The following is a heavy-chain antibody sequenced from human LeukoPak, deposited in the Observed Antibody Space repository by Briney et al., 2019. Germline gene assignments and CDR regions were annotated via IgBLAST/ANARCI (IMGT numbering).Heavy chain of an antibody. CDR2: ISRRSSYI. V-gene: IGHV3-21*01. CDR3: AREKGPLDAFDI. CDR1: GFTFSSYI. Sequence: GGSLRLSCGASGFTFSSYIMNWVRQARGKGVEWVSSISRRSSYIYYADSVKGRFTISRDNAKNSLYLQMNSLRAADTAVYYCAREKGPLDAFDIWGEGTMVTVSS. J-gene: IGHJ3*02.